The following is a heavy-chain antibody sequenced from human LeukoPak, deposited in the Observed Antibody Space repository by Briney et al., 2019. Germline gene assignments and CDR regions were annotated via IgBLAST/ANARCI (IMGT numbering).Heavy chain of an antibody. J-gene: IGHJ5*02. V-gene: IGHV1-46*01. CDR1: GYTFTSYY. D-gene: IGHD2-2*01. CDR3: ARDQDLCSSTSCSRGGWFDP. CDR2: INPSGGST. Sequence: ASVKVSCKASGYTFTSYYMHWVRQAPGQGLEWMGIINPSGGSTSYAQKFQGRVTMTRDTSTGTVYMELSSLRSEDTAVYYCARDQDLCSSTSCSRGGWFDPWGQGTLVTVSS.